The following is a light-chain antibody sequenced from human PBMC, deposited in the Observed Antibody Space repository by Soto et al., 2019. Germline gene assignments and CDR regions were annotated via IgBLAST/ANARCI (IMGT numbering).Light chain of an antibody. CDR2: EAN. J-gene: IGLJ3*02. CDR1: SNDVESYDL. V-gene: IGLV2-23*01. CDR3: CSYARGRIWV. Sequence: QAVVTQPASVSGSPGQSINISCTGTSNDVESYDLVSWYQLHPGKAPKLVIYEANKRPSGISGRFSVSKSGNTASLTISGLQAEDEAHYYCCSYARGRIWVFGGGTKVTVL.